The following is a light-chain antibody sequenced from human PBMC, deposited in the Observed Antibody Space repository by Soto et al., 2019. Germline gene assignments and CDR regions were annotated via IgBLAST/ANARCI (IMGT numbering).Light chain of an antibody. V-gene: IGKV3-15*01. Sequence: VMTQSPATLSVSPGESVTLSCMASQSVGGSLAWYRQKPGQAPSLLVYGASTRATGIPARYSGSRSGTEFTLTISRPQSDDFAVYYCLQYDKWPPWTLGPGTKVDIK. J-gene: IGKJ1*01. CDR2: GAS. CDR3: LQYDKWPPWT. CDR1: QSVGGS.